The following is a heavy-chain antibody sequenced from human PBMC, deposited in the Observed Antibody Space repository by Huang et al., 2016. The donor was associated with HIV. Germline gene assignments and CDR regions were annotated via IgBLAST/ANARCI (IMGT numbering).Heavy chain of an antibody. CDR3: ARTAYSYGFRQGYNWFDP. V-gene: IGHV1-69*13. Sequence: QVLLVQSGAEVRKPGSSVKVSCTAFGGTFSRYAISWVPQAPGQGFGVMGGIIPSFGTANYTQKFQGRVTITVDESTNTGYMELTRLTSEDTAVYYCARTAYSYGFRQGYNWFDPWGQGTPVTVSS. J-gene: IGHJ5*02. CDR1: GGTFSRYA. CDR2: IIPSFGTA. D-gene: IGHD5-18*01.